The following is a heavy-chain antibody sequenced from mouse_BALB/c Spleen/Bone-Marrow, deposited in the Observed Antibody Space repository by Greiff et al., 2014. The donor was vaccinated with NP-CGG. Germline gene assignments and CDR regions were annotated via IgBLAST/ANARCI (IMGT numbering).Heavy chain of an antibody. CDR2: ISYSGST. D-gene: IGHD3-2*02. J-gene: IGHJ4*01. CDR3: ASQDVYYYAMDY. Sequence: EVQRVESGPGLVKPSQSLSLTCTVTGYSITSDYAWNWIRQFPGNKLEWMGYISYSGSTSYNPSHKSRISITRDTSKNQFFLQLNSVTTEDTATYHCASQDVYYYAMDYWGQGTSVTVSS. V-gene: IGHV3-2*02. CDR1: GYSITSDYA.